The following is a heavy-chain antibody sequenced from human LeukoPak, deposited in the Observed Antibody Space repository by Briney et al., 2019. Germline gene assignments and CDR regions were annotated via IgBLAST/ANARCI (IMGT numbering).Heavy chain of an antibody. CDR1: GIAFSNYC. Sequence: GGSLRLSCAASGIAFSNYCMNWVRQAPGKGLEWVSYISSSGSTIYYADSVKGRFTISRDNAKNSLYLQMNSLRAEDTAVYYCAELGITMIGGVWGKGTTVTISS. V-gene: IGHV3-48*03. J-gene: IGHJ6*04. CDR2: ISSSGSTI. D-gene: IGHD3-10*02. CDR3: AELGITMIGGV.